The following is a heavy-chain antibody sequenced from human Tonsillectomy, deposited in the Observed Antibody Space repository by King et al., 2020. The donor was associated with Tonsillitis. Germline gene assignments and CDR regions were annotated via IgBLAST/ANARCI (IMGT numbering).Heavy chain of an antibody. D-gene: IGHD5-18*01. CDR2: INPNSGGT. V-gene: IGHV1-2*02. Sequence: VQLVESGAEVKKPGASVKVSCKASGYTFTGYYMHWVRQAPGHGLEWVGWINPNSGGTNYAQKFQGRVTMTRDTSISTAYMELNRLRSDDTAVYYCARAHSCGYGLVGFDTSGHGALVTVSP. J-gene: IGHJ4*01. CDR3: ARAHSCGYGLVGFDT. CDR1: GYTFTGYY.